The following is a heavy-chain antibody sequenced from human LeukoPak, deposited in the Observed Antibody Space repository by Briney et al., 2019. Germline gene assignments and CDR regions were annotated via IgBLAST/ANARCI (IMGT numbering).Heavy chain of an antibody. D-gene: IGHD1-26*01. CDR3: ARESALGVERVGGYFDY. J-gene: IGHJ4*02. CDR1: SYSIRNGCY. CDR2: IYYTGIT. V-gene: IGHV4-38-2*02. Sequence: SSETLSLTCNVSSYSIRNGCYWGWVRQSPGKGLEWIGSIYYTGITYYNPSLKSRVTISIDTSKNQFSLKLTSVTATDTAVYYCARESALGVERVGGYFDYWGQGALVTVFS.